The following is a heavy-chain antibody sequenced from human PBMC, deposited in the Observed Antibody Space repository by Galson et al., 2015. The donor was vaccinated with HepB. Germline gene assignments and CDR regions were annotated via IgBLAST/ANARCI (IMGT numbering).Heavy chain of an antibody. V-gene: IGHV1-18*04. CDR3: ARGATYDFWSGTPLGV. CDR1: GYTFTNYG. D-gene: IGHD3-3*01. J-gene: IGHJ4*02. Sequence: SVKVSCKASGYTFTNYGITWVRQAPGQGLEWMGRISVSNGNTNYAQKFQGRVTMTTDTSTSTAYMELRSLRSDDTAVYYCARGATYDFWSGTPLGVWGQGTLVTVSS. CDR2: ISVSNGNT.